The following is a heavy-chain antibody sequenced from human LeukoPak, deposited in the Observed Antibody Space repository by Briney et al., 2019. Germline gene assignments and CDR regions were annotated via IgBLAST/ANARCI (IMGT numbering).Heavy chain of an antibody. D-gene: IGHD3-22*01. CDR3: AREGGYYYDSSGYTFDY. J-gene: IGHJ4*02. CDR2: INPSGGST. CDR1: GYTFTSYY. Sequence: ASVKVSCKASGYTFTSYYMHWVRQAPGQGLEWMGIINPSGGSTSYAQKFQGRVTMTRDTSTSTVYMELSSLRSEDTAVYYCAREGGYYYDSSGYTFDYWGQGTLVTVSS. V-gene: IGHV1-46*01.